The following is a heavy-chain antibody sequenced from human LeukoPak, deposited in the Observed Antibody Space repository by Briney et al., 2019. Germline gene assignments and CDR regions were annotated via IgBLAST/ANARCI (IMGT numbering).Heavy chain of an antibody. CDR2: INHSGST. CDR1: GGSFSGYY. D-gene: IGHD3-3*01. CDR3: ARGDFWSGYYG. Sequence: PSETLSLTCAVYGGSFSGYYWSWIRQPPGKGLEWIGEINHSGSTNYNPSLKSRVTISVDTSKNQFSLKLSSVTAADTAVYYCARGDFWSGYYGWGQGTMVTVFS. V-gene: IGHV4-34*01. J-gene: IGHJ3*01.